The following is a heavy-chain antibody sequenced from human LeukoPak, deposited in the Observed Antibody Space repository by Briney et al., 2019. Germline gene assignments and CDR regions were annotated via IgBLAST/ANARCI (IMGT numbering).Heavy chain of an antibody. V-gene: IGHV4-39*01. Sequence: SETLSLTCTVSGGSISSSSYYWGWIRQPPGKGLEWIGSIYYSGSTYYNPSLKSRVTISVDTSKNQFSLKLSSVTAADTAVYYCARLKNYHYYYMDGLGKGTTVTVS. CDR3: ARLKNYHYYYMDG. CDR1: GGSISSSSYY. J-gene: IGHJ6*03. CDR2: IYYSGST.